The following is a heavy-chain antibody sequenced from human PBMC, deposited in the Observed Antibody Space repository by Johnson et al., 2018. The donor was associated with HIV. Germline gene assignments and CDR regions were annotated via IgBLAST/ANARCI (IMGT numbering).Heavy chain of an antibody. J-gene: IGHJ3*02. D-gene: IGHD5-24*01. CDR2: IKQDGSEK. CDR1: DFTVSGNY. V-gene: IGHV3-7*01. Sequence: VQLVESGGGLIQPGGSLRLSCAASDFTVSGNYMSWVRQAPGKGLEWVANIKQDGSEKYYVDSVKGRFTSSKDNAKNSLYLQMNGLRAEDTAVYYCAREVFTIVGATQRGAFDIWGQGTMVTVSS. CDR3: AREVFTIVGATQRGAFDI.